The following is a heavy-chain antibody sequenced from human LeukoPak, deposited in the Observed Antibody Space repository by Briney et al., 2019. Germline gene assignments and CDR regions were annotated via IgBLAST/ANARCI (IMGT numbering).Heavy chain of an antibody. D-gene: IGHD5-18*01. CDR3: ARDITVGYGYGPYYYYYYGMDV. V-gene: IGHV3-21*01. CDR2: ISSSSSYI. J-gene: IGHJ6*02. CDR1: GFTFSSYS. Sequence: GGSLRLSCAASGFTFSSYSMNWVRQAPGKGLEWVSSISSSSSYIYCADSVKGRFTISRDNAKNSLYLQMNSLRAEDTAVYYCARDITVGYGYGPYYYYYYGMDVWGQGTTVTVSS.